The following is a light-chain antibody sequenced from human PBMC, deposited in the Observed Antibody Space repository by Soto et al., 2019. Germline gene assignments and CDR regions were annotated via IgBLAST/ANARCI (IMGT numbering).Light chain of an antibody. CDR2: AAS. CDR1: HNTRGY. Sequence: DIQMTQSPSSLSASVRDRVTITCRASHNTRGYLNWYQQKPGKAPKLLIYAASNLQSGIPSRFSGSGSETDFTLTISSLQTEDVATYYCQKYNSAPWTFGQGTKVDIK. V-gene: IGKV1-39*01. CDR3: QKYNSAPWT. J-gene: IGKJ1*01.